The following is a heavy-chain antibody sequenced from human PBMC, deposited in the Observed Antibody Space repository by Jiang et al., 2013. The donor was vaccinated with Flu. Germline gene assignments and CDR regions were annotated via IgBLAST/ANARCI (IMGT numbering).Heavy chain of an antibody. D-gene: IGHD3-16*02. CDR1: GSISSSSYY. J-gene: IGHJ5*02. Sequence: GSISSSSYYWGWIRQPPGKGLEWIGSIYYSGSTYYNPSLKSRVTISVDTSKNQXSLKLSSVTAADTAVYYCARQGEGDYVWGSYRTGDWFDPWGQGTLVTVSS. V-gene: IGHV4-39*01. CDR3: ARQGEGDYVWGSYRTGDWFDP. CDR2: IYYSGST.